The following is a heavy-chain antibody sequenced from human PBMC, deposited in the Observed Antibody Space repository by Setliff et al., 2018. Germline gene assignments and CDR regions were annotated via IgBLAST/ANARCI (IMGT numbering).Heavy chain of an antibody. CDR3: ALQGGGSGGYYNLWRPLFWY. D-gene: IGHD3-10*01. V-gene: IGHV3-7*01. CDR1: GFTFSSYW. Sequence: GGSLRLSCAASGFTFSSYWMSWVRQAPGKGLEWVANIKQDGSEKYYVDSVKGRFTISRDNAKNSLYLQMNSLRAEDTAVYYCALQGGGSGGYYNLWRPLFWYGGQETRVTVSS. CDR2: IKQDGSEK. J-gene: IGHJ4*02.